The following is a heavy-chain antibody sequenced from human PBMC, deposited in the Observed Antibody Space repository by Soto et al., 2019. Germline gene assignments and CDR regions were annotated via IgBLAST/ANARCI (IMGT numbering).Heavy chain of an antibody. CDR1: GGTFSSYA. V-gene: IGHV1-69*13. CDR3: AKCYYDSSGYSGAIDYYYGMDV. CDR2: IIPIFGTA. J-gene: IGHJ6*02. D-gene: IGHD3-22*01. Sequence: SVKVSCKASGGTFSSYAISWVRQAPGQGLEWMGGIIPIFGTANYAQKFQGRVTITADESTSTAYMELSSLRAEDTAVYYCAKCYYDSSGYSGAIDYYYGMDVWGQGTTVTVSS.